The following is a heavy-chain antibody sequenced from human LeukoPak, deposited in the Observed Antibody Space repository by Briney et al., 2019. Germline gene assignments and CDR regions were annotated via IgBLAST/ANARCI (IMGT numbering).Heavy chain of an antibody. D-gene: IGHD6-13*01. J-gene: IGHJ4*02. Sequence: ASVKVSCKASVYTFTGYYMHWLRQAPGQGLEWMGWISAYNGNTNYAQKLQGRVTMTTDTSTSTAYMELRSLRSDDTAVYYCARDPWGEELVRFDYWGQGTLVTVSS. CDR3: ARDPWGEELVRFDY. V-gene: IGHV1-18*04. CDR1: VYTFTGYY. CDR2: ISAYNGNT.